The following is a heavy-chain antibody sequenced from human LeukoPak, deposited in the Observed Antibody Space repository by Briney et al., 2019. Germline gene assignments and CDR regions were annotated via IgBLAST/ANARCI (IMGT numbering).Heavy chain of an antibody. CDR2: IYASGCT. CDR3: ARGFWSGSFFDF. CDR1: GGSISSGSYY. D-gene: IGHD3-3*01. Sequence: PSETLSLTCTVSGGSISSGSYYWTWIRQPAGKGLEWIGRIYASGCTRYNPSLNSRLTISLDTSKNQFFLNLTSVTAADTAMYYCARGFWSGSFFDFWGQGSLVTVSS. J-gene: IGHJ4*02. V-gene: IGHV4-61*02.